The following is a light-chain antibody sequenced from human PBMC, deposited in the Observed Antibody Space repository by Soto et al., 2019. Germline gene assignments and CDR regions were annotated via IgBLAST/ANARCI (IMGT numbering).Light chain of an antibody. J-gene: IGKJ5*01. CDR3: QQYNNWPPT. Sequence: EIVLTQSPGTLSLSPGESATLSCRASQSVRGNSLAWYQQKPGQAPRLLIYGASTTATGIPDRISGSGSGTEFTLTISSLQSEDLAVYYCQQYNNWPPTFGRGTRLEIK. CDR2: GAS. V-gene: IGKV3-15*01. CDR1: QSVRGN.